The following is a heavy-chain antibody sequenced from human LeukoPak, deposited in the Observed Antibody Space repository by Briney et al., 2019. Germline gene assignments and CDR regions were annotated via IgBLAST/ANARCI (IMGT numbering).Heavy chain of an antibody. D-gene: IGHD5-18*01. CDR2: FYYSGST. J-gene: IGHJ4*02. CDR1: GGSISSSNYY. Sequence: SETLSLTCTVSGGSISSSNYYWGWIRQPPGKGLEWIVNFYYSGSTYYNPSLKSRVTISVDTSKNQFSLKLSSVTAADTAVYYCARVDTAMAINYWGQGTLVTVSS. CDR3: ARVDTAMAINY. V-gene: IGHV4-39*07.